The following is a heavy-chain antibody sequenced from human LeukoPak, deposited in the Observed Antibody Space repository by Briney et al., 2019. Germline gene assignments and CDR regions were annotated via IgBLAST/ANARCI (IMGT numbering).Heavy chain of an antibody. V-gene: IGHV3-23*01. CDR3: AKGGCRGTCNPLAY. D-gene: IGHD2-15*01. J-gene: IGHJ4*02. CDR1: GFTFSGSG. CDR2: SGDSDGST. Sequence: SGGSLRLSYAASGFTFSGSGMSWVRQAPGKGLEWISSSGDSDGSTYYADSLKGRFTISRDNSKNTLYLQMNSLRAEDTAVYYCAKGGCRGTCNPLAYWGQGALVTVSP.